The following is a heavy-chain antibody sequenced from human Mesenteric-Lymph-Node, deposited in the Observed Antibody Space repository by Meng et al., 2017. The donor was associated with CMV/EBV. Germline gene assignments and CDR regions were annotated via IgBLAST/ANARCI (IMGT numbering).Heavy chain of an antibody. J-gene: IGHJ4*02. CDR2: IYYSGST. CDR3: ARVEAGWGSYYFDY. CDR1: GGSISSSSYY. Sequence: GSLRLSCTVSGGSISSSSYYWGWIRQPPGKGLEWIGSIYYSGSTYYNPSLKSRVTISVDTSKNQFSLKLSSVTAADTAVYYCARVEAGWGSYYFDYWGQGTLVTVSS. D-gene: IGHD3-16*01. V-gene: IGHV4-39*07.